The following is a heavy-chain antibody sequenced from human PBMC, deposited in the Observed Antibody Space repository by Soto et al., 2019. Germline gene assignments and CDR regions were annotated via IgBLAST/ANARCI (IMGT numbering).Heavy chain of an antibody. CDR3: ARGVVAATGYWFDP. V-gene: IGHV4-4*09. J-gene: IGHJ5*02. CDR1: GDSIGNSH. CDR2: TFSRGSA. D-gene: IGHD2-15*01. Sequence: SETLSLTCTVSGDSIGNSHWSWIRQPPGKGLEWIGLTFSRGSATYNPSLKSRVTISVDTSKNQLSLKLSSVTAADTAVYYCARGVVAATGYWFDPWGQGTLVT.